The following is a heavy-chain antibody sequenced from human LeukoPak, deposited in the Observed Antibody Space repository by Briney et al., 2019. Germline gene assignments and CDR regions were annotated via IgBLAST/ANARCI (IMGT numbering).Heavy chain of an antibody. D-gene: IGHD3-10*01. V-gene: IGHV3-23*01. CDR3: AKDGENTMVRGVSFLDY. Sequence: GGSLRLSCAACGFTFSSYGMSWVRQAPGKGLEWVSAISGSGGSTYYADSVKGRFTISRDNSQHTLYLQMNSLRAEDTAVYYCAKDGENTMVRGVSFLDYWGQGTLVTVSS. CDR2: ISGSGGST. J-gene: IGHJ4*02. CDR1: GFTFSSYG.